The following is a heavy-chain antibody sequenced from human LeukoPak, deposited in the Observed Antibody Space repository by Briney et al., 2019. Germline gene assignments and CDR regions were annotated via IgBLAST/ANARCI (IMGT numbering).Heavy chain of an antibody. J-gene: IGHJ4*02. CDR3: AREFHY. CDR1: GGSISRSY. V-gene: IGHV4-4*07. Sequence: SETLSLTCTVSGGSISRSYLTWIRQPAGKALEWIGRIYTSGYSNYNPSLKSRLTMSLDTSKNQFSLKLSSVTAAGTALYDWAREFHYWGQGTLVTVSS. CDR2: IYTSGYS.